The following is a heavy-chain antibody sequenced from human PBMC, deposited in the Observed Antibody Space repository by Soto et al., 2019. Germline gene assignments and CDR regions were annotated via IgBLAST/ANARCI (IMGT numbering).Heavy chain of an antibody. D-gene: IGHD5-12*01. V-gene: IGHV4-30-4*01. Sequence: SETLSLTCTVSGGSVSSGDYFWSWIRQPPGKGLEWIGYIYDSGSSYYNPSLKSRVTMSVDTSKNQFSLKLSSVTAADSAMYYCAREKGYISGPKNFESWGQGTLVTVS. J-gene: IGHJ4*02. CDR3: AREKGYISGPKNFES. CDR2: IYDSGSS. CDR1: GGSVSSGDYF.